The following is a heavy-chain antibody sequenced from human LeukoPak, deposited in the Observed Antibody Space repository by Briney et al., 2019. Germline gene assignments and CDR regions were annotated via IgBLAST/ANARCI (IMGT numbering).Heavy chain of an antibody. CDR3: AKLSLGDFDYFDY. Sequence: QSGGSLRLSCVSSGFIFSSYVMGWVRQAPGKGLEWVSSISFAGATTDYADSVKGRFTISRDNSKSTVYLQMNGLRVEDTALYYCAKLSLGDFDYFDYWGQGTLVTVSS. CDR2: ISFAGATT. CDR1: GFIFSSYV. D-gene: IGHD2-21*02. V-gene: IGHV3-23*01. J-gene: IGHJ4*02.